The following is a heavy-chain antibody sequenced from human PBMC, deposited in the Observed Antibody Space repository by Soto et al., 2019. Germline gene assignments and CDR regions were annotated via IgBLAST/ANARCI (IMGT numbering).Heavy chain of an antibody. V-gene: IGHV5-51*01. D-gene: IGHD2-15*01. CDR2: IYPGDSDT. Sequence: GEGLTLSCEDSGYSFTHYFIDWVRHLPGKGLDWKGIIYPGDSDTTYSPSFQGQVTISADKSISTAYLQWSSLKASDTAMYYCARLLVVSSGGEGMDVWGHGTTVTVSS. CDR1: GYSFTHYF. CDR3: ARLLVVSSGGEGMDV. J-gene: IGHJ6*02.